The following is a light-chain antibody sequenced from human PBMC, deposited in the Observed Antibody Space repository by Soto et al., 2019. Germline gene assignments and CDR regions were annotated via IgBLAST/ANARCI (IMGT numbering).Light chain of an antibody. V-gene: IGLV1-40*01. CDR1: SSNIGAGYD. J-gene: IGLJ2*01. CDR3: QSYDSSLSGSDQVV. CDR2: GNS. Sequence: QSVLTQSPSVSGAPGQRVTISCTGSSSNIGAGYDVHWYQQLPGTAPKLLIYGNSNRPSGVPDRFSGSKSGTSASLAITGLQAEDEADYYCQSYDSSLSGSDQVVFGGGTKLTVL.